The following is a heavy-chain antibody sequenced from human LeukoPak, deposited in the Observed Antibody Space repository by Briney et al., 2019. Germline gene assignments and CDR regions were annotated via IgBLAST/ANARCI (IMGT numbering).Heavy chain of an antibody. D-gene: IGHD6-6*01. V-gene: IGHV4-59*01. J-gene: IGHJ4*02. CDR3: ARVDPDSSSTLEVFDY. CDR1: GGSISSYY. CDR2: IYYSGST. Sequence: SETLSLTCTVSGGSISSYYWSWIRQPPGKGLEWIGSIYYSGSTNYNPSLKSRVTISVDTSKNQFSLKLSSVTAADTAVYYCARVDPDSSSTLEVFDYWGLGTLVTVSS.